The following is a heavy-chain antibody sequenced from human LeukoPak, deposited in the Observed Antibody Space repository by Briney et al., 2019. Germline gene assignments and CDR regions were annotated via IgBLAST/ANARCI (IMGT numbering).Heavy chain of an antibody. CDR3: ARGGTYYDFWSGPLYFDY. CDR2: IYSGGST. V-gene: IGHV3-53*01. D-gene: IGHD3-3*01. CDR1: GFTVSSNY. Sequence: GSLRLSCAASGFTVSSNYMSWVRQAPGKGLEWVSVIYSGGSTYYADSVKGRFTNSRDNSKNTLYLQMNSLRAEDTAVYYCARGGTYYDFWSGPLYFDYWGQGTLVTVSS. J-gene: IGHJ4*02.